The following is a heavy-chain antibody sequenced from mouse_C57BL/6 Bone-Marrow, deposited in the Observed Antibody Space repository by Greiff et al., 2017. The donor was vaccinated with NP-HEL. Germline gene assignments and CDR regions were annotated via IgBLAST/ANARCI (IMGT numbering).Heavy chain of an antibody. CDR2: ISDGGSYT. J-gene: IGHJ3*01. Sequence: EVHLVESGGGLVKPGGSLKLSCAASGFTFSSYAMSWVRQTPVKRLEWVATISDGGSYTYYPDNVKGRFTISRDNAKNNLYLQMSHLKSEDTAMYYCAREDSTFAYWGQGTLVTVSA. V-gene: IGHV5-4*01. CDR3: AREDSTFAY. D-gene: IGHD2-5*01. CDR1: GFTFSSYA.